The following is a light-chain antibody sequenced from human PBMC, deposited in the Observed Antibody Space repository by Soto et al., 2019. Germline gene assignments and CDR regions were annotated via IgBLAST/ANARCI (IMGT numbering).Light chain of an antibody. CDR1: SSDVGGYNY. J-gene: IGLJ2*01. CDR3: CSFAGNYGVV. Sequence: QSALTQPRSVSGSPGLSVTISCTGTSSDVGGYNYVSWYQEHPGKAPKLMIFDVTERPSGVPDRFSGSKSGNTASLTISGLQAEDEADYYCCSFAGNYGVVFGGGTKLTVL. CDR2: DVT. V-gene: IGLV2-11*01.